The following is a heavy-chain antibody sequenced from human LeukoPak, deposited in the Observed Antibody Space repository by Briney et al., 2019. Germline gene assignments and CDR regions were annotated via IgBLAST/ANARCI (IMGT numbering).Heavy chain of an antibody. CDR2: ISGSGGST. V-gene: IGHV3-23*01. Sequence: GGSLRLSCAASGFTISSYETNWVRQAPGKGLEWVSAISGSGGSTYYADSVKGRFTISRDNSKNTLYLQMNSLRAEDTAVYYCARVCSGGSCYLGRDYWGQGTLVTVSS. CDR3: ARVCSGGSCYLGRDY. D-gene: IGHD2-15*01. CDR1: GFTISSYE. J-gene: IGHJ4*02.